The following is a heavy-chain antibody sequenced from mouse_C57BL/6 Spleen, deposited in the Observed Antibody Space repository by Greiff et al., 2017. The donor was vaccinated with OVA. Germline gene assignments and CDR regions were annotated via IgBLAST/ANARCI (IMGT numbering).Heavy chain of an antibody. CDR3: TRSPSTMGASIAY. J-gene: IGHJ3*01. CDR1: GYSFTGYY. V-gene: IGHV1-42*01. D-gene: IGHD2-1*01. CDR2: INPSTGGT. Sequence: EVQLQQSGPELVKPGASVKISCKASGYSFTGYYMNWVRQSPEKSLEWIGEINPSTGGTTYNQKFKAKATLTVDKASSTAYMKLKSLTSEASAVYCCTRSPSTMGASIAYWGQGTLVTVSA.